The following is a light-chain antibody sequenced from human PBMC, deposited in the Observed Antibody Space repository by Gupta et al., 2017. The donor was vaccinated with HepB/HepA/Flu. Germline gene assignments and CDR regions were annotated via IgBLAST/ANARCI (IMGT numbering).Light chain of an antibody. CDR2: DNY. Sequence: QSVLTQPPSVSAAPGQKVSISYSGSSSNIGSNYVSWCQQLPGTTPKLLIYDNYKRPSGIPDRFSGSNSGTSGTLAITGLQTGDEADYYCGAWDSSLSVFVFGTGTKVTVL. V-gene: IGLV1-51*01. CDR1: SSNIGSNY. J-gene: IGLJ1*01. CDR3: GAWDSSLSVFV.